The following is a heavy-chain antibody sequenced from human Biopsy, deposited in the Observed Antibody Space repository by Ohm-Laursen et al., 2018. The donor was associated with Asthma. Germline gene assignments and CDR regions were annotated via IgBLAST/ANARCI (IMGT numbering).Heavy chain of an antibody. CDR3: AAGRTSLQGESLI. D-gene: IGHD2/OR15-2a*01. CDR1: GVAPSGYT. CDR2: IVFASGAT. Sequence: SVKVSCNASGVAPSGYTFEWVRQARGLGLEWIAWIVFASGATNYAQNFQDRLTVTRDMSAGSVSMELRGLSSPDTAVYYCAAGRTSLQGESLIWGQGTLVSVSS. V-gene: IGHV1-58*01. J-gene: IGHJ4*01.